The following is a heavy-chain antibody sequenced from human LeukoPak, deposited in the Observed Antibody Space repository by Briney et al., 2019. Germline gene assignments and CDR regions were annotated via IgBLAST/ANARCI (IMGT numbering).Heavy chain of an antibody. CDR1: GFTFSNYA. V-gene: IGHV3-21*01. D-gene: IGHD2-15*01. CDR3: ARGGDIVVVVAADFDY. CDR2: ISGSSGRT. Sequence: GGSLRLSCAASGFTFSNYAMNWVRQAPGKGLEWVSAISGSSGRTYYADSVKGRFTISRDNAKNSLYLQMNSLRAEDTAVYYCARGGDIVVVVAADFDYWGQGTLVTVSS. J-gene: IGHJ4*02.